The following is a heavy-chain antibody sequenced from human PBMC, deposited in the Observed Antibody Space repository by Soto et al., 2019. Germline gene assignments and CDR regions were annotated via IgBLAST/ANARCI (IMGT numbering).Heavy chain of an antibody. J-gene: IGHJ4*02. CDR1: GFTFSSYG. CDR3: AKDYDQGGNWEAFALDY. Sequence: QVQLVESGGGVVQPGRSLRLSCAASGFTFSSYGMHWVRQAPGKGLEWVAVISYDGSNKYYADSVKGRFTISRDNSKNTLYLQMNSLRAEDTAVYYCAKDYDQGGNWEAFALDYWGQGTLVTVSS. D-gene: IGHD3-3*01. V-gene: IGHV3-30*18. CDR2: ISYDGSNK.